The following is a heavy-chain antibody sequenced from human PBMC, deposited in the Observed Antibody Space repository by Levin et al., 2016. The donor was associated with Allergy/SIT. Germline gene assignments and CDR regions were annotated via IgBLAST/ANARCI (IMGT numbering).Heavy chain of an antibody. D-gene: IGHD3-9*01. Sequence: GESLKISCAASGFTFSNFGMHWIRLSPGKGLEWVAVISYDGSKKDYAESVKGRFTISRDNSKNTVYLQMDSLRDEDTAVYYCAREPYNYETLTGYMASFDYWGQGALVTVSS. CDR2: ISYDGSKK. CDR1: GFTFSNFG. J-gene: IGHJ4*02. V-gene: IGHV3-30*03. CDR3: AREPYNYETLTGYMASFDY.